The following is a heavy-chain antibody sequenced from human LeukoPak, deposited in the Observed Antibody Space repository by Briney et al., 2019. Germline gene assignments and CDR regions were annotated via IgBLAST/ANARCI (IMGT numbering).Heavy chain of an antibody. V-gene: IGHV1-46*01. CDR3: ARDLSLVAGEYYFDY. J-gene: IGHJ4*02. CDR1: GYTFTSYY. D-gene: IGHD6-19*01. Sequence: ASVKVSCKASGYTFTSYYMHWVRQAPGQGLEWMGMINPSGGSTSYAQKFQGRVTMTRDTSTSTVYMELSSLRSEDTAVYYCARDLSLVAGEYYFDYWGQGTLVTVSS. CDR2: INPSGGST.